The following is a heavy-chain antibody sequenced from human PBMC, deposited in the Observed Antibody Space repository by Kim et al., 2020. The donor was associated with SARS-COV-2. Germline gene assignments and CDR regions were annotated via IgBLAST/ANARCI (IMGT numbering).Heavy chain of an antibody. V-gene: IGHV4-59*13. D-gene: IGHD3-3*01. CDR2: INYSGST. J-gene: IGHJ4*02. CDR1: GGSISNFF. CDR3: ARGGYDYWSGYYFDQ. Sequence: SETLSLTCSVSGGSISNFFWNWIRQTPETGLEWIGYINYSGSTKYNPSLESRVALSMDTSKNQFSLNLRSVTAADTAVYFCARGGYDYWSGYYFDQWGQG.